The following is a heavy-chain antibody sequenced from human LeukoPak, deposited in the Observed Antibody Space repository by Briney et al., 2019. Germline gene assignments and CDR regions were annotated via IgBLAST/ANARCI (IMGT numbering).Heavy chain of an antibody. CDR3: ARGRWISGSYYNFDT. CDR1: GGSLSSSSYY. D-gene: IGHD1-26*01. J-gene: IGHJ4*02. Sequence: PSETLSLTCSVSGGSLSSSSYYWGWIRQSPGKGLEWVATINYSGTTHYNPSLQSRVTMSADTSNSQFSLKVNSVTAADTAVYHCARGRWISGSYYNFDTWGQGTLVTVSS. CDR2: INYSGTT. V-gene: IGHV4-39*07.